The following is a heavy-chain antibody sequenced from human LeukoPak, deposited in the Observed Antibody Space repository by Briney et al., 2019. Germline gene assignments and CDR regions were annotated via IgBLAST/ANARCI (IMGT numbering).Heavy chain of an antibody. J-gene: IGHJ4*02. Sequence: QPGGSLRLSCAASGFTFSSYAVSWVRQAPGKGLEWVANIRQDGREKYYVDSVKGRFTISRDNAKNSLNLQMNTLRAEDTAVYYCARAHTGRDLRYLEWLFWGQGTLVTVSS. CDR2: IRQDGREK. CDR3: ARAHTGRDLRYLEWLF. D-gene: IGHD3-9*01. CDR1: GFTFSSYA. V-gene: IGHV3-7*04.